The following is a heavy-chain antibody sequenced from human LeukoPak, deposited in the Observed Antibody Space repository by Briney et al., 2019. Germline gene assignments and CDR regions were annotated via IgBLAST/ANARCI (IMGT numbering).Heavy chain of an antibody. CDR1: GCTFSSYG. CDR3: ARLAVTSNYYYYMDV. V-gene: IGHV3-23*01. D-gene: IGHD4-17*01. CDR2: ISGSGGST. J-gene: IGHJ6*03. Sequence: GGSLRLSCAASGCTFSSYGMSWVRQAPGTGLEWVSAISGSGGSTYYADSVKGRFTISRDNAKNSLYLQMNRLRAEDTALYHCARLAVTSNYYYYMDVWGKGTTVTISS.